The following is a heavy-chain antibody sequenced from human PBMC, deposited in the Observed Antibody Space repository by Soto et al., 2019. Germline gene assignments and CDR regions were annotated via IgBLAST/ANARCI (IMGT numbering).Heavy chain of an antibody. CDR1: GGSISSGGYY. Sequence: SETLSLTCTVSGGSISSGGYYWSWIRQHPGKGLEWIGYIYYSGSTYYNPSLKSRVTISVDTSKNQLSLKLSSVTAADTAVYYCARCNGWGSYYYYYGMDVWGQGTTVTVSS. V-gene: IGHV4-31*03. D-gene: IGHD3-10*01. J-gene: IGHJ6*02. CDR3: ARCNGWGSYYYYYGMDV. CDR2: IYYSGST.